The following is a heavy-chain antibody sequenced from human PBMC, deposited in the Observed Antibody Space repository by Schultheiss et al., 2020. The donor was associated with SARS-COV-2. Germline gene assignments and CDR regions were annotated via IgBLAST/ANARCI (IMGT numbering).Heavy chain of an antibody. CDR3: TRDNRLLGVDQYYMDV. V-gene: IGHV3-13*04. CDR1: GFTFSSYD. D-gene: IGHD3-3*01. J-gene: IGHJ6*03. Sequence: GGSLRLSCATSGFTFSSYDMHWVRQPTGKGLQWISTIGTAGDTYYQDSVKGRFTISRENARNSLYLQMNSLRAGDTAVYYFTRDNRLLGVDQYYMDVWGKGTTVTVSS. CDR2: IGTAGDT.